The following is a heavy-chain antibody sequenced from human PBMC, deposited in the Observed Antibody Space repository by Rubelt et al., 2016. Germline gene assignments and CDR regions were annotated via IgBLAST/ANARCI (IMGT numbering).Heavy chain of an antibody. CDR1: GGSISSSSYY. D-gene: IGHD2-15*01. CDR2: INHSGST. V-gene: IGHV4-39*07. Sequence: QLQLQESGPGLVKPSETLSLTCTVSGGSISSSSYYWSWIRQPPGKGLEWIGEINHSGSTNYNPSLMSRVTISVDTSKNQVSLKLSSVTAADTAVYYCARLAPGAVVVVRVYYFDYWGQGTLVTVSS. CDR3: ARLAPGAVVVVRVYYFDY. J-gene: IGHJ4*02.